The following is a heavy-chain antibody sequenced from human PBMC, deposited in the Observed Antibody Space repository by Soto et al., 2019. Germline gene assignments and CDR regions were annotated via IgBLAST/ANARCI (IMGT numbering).Heavy chain of an antibody. D-gene: IGHD2-15*01. J-gene: IGHJ4*02. CDR2: IYYSGST. V-gene: IGHV4-61*01. CDR3: ARGISGGRHFDY. Sequence: TCTVSGGSVSSGSYYWSWIRQPPGKGLEWIGYIYYSGSTNYNPSLKSRVTISVDKSKNQFSLKLSSVAAADTAVYYCARGISGGRHFDYWGQGTLVTVSS. CDR1: GGSVSSGSYY.